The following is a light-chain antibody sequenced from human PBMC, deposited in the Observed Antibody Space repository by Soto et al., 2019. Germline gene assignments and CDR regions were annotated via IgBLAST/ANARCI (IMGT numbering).Light chain of an antibody. CDR2: DVR. V-gene: IGLV2-14*01. CDR1: SSDVGGYNN. Sequence: QSALAQPASVSGSPGQSITISCTGTSSDVGGYNNISWYQQHPGKAPKFIIYDVRNRPSGVSNRFSGSRSGNTASLTISGLQAEDEADDYCSSYTSSSTVIFGGGTKLTVL. J-gene: IGLJ2*01. CDR3: SSYTSSSTVI.